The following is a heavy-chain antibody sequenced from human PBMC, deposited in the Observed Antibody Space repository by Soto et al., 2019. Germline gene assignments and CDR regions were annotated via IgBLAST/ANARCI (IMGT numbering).Heavy chain of an antibody. D-gene: IGHD3-22*01. CDR2: VSGSDGST. CDR3: AKEGYDSSGYYALEDY. J-gene: IGHJ4*02. Sequence: EVQLLESGGGLVQPGGSLRLSCAASGFTLSKFAMSWVRQAPGKGLEWVSAVSGSDGSTDYADSVKGRFTISRDNSKNTLYLQMNSLRAEDTAVYYCAKEGYDSSGYYALEDYWGQGTLVTVSS. V-gene: IGHV3-23*01. CDR1: GFTLSKFA.